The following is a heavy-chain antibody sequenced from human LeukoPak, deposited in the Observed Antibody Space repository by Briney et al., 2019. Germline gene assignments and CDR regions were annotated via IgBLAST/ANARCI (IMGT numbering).Heavy chain of an antibody. D-gene: IGHD3-16*01. CDR3: AKAPYDYVWGTIY. CDR1: GFTFSSYA. V-gene: IGHV3-23*01. CDR2: ISGSGGST. Sequence: GGSLRPSCAASGFTFSSYAMSWVRQAPGKGLEWVSAISGSGGSTYYADSVKGRFTISRDNSKNTLYLQMNSLRAEDTAVYYCAKAPYDYVWGTIYWGQGTLVTVSS. J-gene: IGHJ4*02.